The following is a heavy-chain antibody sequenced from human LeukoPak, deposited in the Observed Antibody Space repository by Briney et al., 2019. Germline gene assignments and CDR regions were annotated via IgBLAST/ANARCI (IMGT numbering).Heavy chain of an antibody. Sequence: SETLSLTCAVYGGSFSGYYWSWIRQPPGKGLEWIGEINHSGNTNYNPSLKSRVTISVDTSKNQFSLKLSSVTAADTAVYYCARGRFQWIQLWYIHDAFDIWGQGTMVTVSS. CDR2: INHSGNT. J-gene: IGHJ3*02. CDR1: GGSFSGYY. D-gene: IGHD5-18*01. CDR3: ARGRFQWIQLWYIHDAFDI. V-gene: IGHV4-34*01.